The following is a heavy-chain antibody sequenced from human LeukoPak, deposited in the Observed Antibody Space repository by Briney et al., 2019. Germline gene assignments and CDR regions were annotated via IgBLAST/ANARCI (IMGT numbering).Heavy chain of an antibody. CDR1: GGSISSYY. V-gene: IGHV4-4*07. D-gene: IGHD6-19*01. CDR2: IYTSGST. Sequence: PSETLSLTCTVSGGSISSYYWSWIRQPAGKGLEWTGRIYTSGSTNYNPSLKSRVTMSVDTSKNQFSMKLSSVTAADTAMYYCAREGLAVALDYWGQGTLVTVSS. J-gene: IGHJ4*02. CDR3: AREGLAVALDY.